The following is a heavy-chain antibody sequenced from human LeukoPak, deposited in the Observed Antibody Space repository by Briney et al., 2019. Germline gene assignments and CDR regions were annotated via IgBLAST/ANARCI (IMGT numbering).Heavy chain of an antibody. Sequence: SETLSLTCTVSGGSISNGDYYWSWIRQPPGKGLECLGHIYYGGSTYYNPSLKGRVTISVDMSNNQFSLKLSSVTAADTAVYYCARWSHYDSSGYLTFDYWGQGTLVTVSS. CDR3: ARWSHYDSSGYLTFDY. V-gene: IGHV4-30-4*01. D-gene: IGHD3-22*01. J-gene: IGHJ4*02. CDR2: IYYGGST. CDR1: GGSISNGDYY.